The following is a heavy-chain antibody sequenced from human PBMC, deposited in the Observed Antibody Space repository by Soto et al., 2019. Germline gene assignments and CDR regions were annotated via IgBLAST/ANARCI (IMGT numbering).Heavy chain of an antibody. D-gene: IGHD1-1*01. CDR3: AGTTRDHYYYGMDV. J-gene: IGHJ6*02. Sequence: GGSLRLSCAASGFPFDDYAMHWVRQAPGKGLEWVSGISWNSGSIGYADSVKGRFTISRDNAKNSLYLQMNSLRAEDTALYYCAGTTRDHYYYGMDVWGQGTTVTVSS. CDR2: ISWNSGSI. V-gene: IGHV3-9*01. CDR1: GFPFDDYA.